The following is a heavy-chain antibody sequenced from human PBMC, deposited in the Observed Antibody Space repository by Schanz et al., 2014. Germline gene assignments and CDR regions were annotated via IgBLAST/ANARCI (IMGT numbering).Heavy chain of an antibody. Sequence: QVQLVQSGAEVKKPGASVKVSCKASGYTFTSHGISWVRQAPGQGLEWMGWITAYNGDTNYALKLQGRVTMTTDTSTGTAYMELSSLRSEDTAVYYCARGGYSSGWYDRDIAHFDYWGQGTLVAVSS. V-gene: IGHV1-18*01. J-gene: IGHJ4*02. CDR2: ITAYNGDT. CDR1: GYTFTSHG. CDR3: ARGGYSSGWYDRDIAHFDY. D-gene: IGHD6-19*01.